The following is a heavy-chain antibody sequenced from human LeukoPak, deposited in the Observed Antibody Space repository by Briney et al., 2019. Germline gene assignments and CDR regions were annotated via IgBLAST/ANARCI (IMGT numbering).Heavy chain of an antibody. V-gene: IGHV1-18*01. D-gene: IGHD3-10*01. J-gene: IGHJ4*02. CDR2: ISANNGNT. CDR1: GYTFTSYG. CDR3: ARGGNSGTHYKFDY. Sequence: GASVKVSCKASGYTFTSYGITWVRQAPGQGLEWVGWISANNGNTNYAQKLQERVTMTTDTSSSTAYMELRSLRSDDTAVYFCARGGNSGTHYKFDYWGQGTLVTVSS.